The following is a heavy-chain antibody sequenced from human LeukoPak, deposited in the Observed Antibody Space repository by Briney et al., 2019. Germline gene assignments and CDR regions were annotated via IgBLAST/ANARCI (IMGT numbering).Heavy chain of an antibody. V-gene: IGHV3-30*02. CDR3: AKDQGTAMVYYYYYGMDV. D-gene: IGHD5-18*01. J-gene: IGHJ6*02. Sequence: PGGSLTLSCAASGCTFSSYGMNWVRQAPGKGLEWVAFIRYDGSNKYYADSVKGRFTISRDNSKNTLYLQMNSLRAEDTAVYYCAKDQGTAMVYYYYYGMDVWGQGTTVTVSS. CDR2: IRYDGSNK. CDR1: GCTFSSYG.